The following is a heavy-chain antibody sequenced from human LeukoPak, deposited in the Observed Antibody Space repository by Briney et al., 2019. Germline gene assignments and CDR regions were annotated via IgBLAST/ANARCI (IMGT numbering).Heavy chain of an antibody. J-gene: IGHJ4*02. CDR2: ITPYNGNT. Sequence: SVKVSCKASGYTFIGYSISWVRQAPGHGLEWMGWITPYNGNTNYVQNFQGRVTMTTDTSTSTAYMELRSLRSDDPAVYYCAREYGGNPGLFGYWGQGTLVTVSS. CDR3: AREYGGNPGLFGY. CDR1: GYTFIGYS. D-gene: IGHD4-23*01. V-gene: IGHV1-18*01.